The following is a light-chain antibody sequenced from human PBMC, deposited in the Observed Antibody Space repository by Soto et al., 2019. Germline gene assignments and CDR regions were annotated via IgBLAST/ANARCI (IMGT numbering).Light chain of an antibody. V-gene: IGKV3-20*01. CDR2: GAS. Sequence: EIVLTQSPGTLSLSPGDRATLSCRASQSVSSAYLAWYQQKPGQAPRLLIYGASSRASGIPDRFSGSGSGTDFTLTISRLEPEDFAVYYCQQYYSSPLTFGGGTKVEIK. J-gene: IGKJ4*01. CDR1: QSVSSAY. CDR3: QQYYSSPLT.